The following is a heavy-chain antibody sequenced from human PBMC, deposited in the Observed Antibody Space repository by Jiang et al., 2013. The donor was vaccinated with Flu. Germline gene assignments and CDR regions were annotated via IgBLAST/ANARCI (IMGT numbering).Heavy chain of an antibody. V-gene: IGHV3-11*04. CDR2: ISSSGSTI. CDR1: GFTFSDYY. D-gene: IGHD3-9*01. Sequence: GSLRLSCAASGFTFSDYYMSWIRQAPGKGLEWVSYISSSGSTIYYADSVKGRFTISRDNAKNSLYLQMNSLRAEDTAVYYCARDGAERYFDLYYYGMDVWGQGTTVTVSS. J-gene: IGHJ6*02. CDR3: ARDGAERYFDLYYYGMDV.